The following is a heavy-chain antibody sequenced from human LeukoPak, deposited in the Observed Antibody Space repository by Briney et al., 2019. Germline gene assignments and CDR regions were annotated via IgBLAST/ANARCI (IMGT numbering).Heavy chain of an antibody. CDR1: GGSFSGYY. D-gene: IGHD6-19*01. V-gene: IGHV4-34*01. CDR2: INHSGST. J-gene: IGHJ6*02. Sequence: PSETLSLTCAVYGGSFSGYYWSWIRQPPGKGLEWIGEINHSGSTNYNPSLKSRVTISVDKSKNQFSLKLSSVTAADTAVYYCARDPQVRAVDFYYYYYGMDVWGQGTTVTVSS. CDR3: ARDPQVRAVDFYYYYYGMDV.